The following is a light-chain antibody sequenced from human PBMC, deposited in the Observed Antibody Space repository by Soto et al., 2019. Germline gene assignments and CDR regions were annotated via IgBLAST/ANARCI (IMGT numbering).Light chain of an antibody. CDR1: QSVSSN. Sequence: EIVMTQSPATLSVSPGERATLSCRASQSVSSNLAWYQQKPGQAPRLLIYGASTRATGIPARFSGSGSGTEFNLTIGSLQSEDFAVYYCQQYNNWPPWTFGQGTKVEIK. CDR3: QQYNNWPPWT. CDR2: GAS. J-gene: IGKJ1*01. V-gene: IGKV3-15*01.